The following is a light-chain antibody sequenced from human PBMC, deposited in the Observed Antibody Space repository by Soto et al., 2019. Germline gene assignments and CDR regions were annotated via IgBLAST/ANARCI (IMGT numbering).Light chain of an antibody. J-gene: IGLJ2*01. V-gene: IGLV1-51*02. CDR1: SSNIGDNS. Sequence: QSVLTQPPSVSAAPGQKVTISCSGSSSNIGDNSVSLYRQLPGTAPKLLIYEDNKRSPGIPDRFSGSKSGTSATLGITGLQTGDEGHYYCGTWDGSLSRVVVFGGGTKLTVL. CDR2: EDN. CDR3: GTWDGSLSRVVV.